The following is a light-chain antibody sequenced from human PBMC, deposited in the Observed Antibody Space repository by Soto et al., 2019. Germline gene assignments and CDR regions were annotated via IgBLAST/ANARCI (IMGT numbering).Light chain of an antibody. CDR3: RSDTRSSTL. J-gene: IGLJ2*01. CDR2: DVS. CDR1: SSDVGGYNY. V-gene: IGLV2-14*01. Sequence: QSALTQPASVAGSPGQSITISCTGTSSDVGGYNYVSWYQQHPGKAPKLMIYDVSNRPSGVSNRCSGSKSGNTASLTISGLQAEDEADYYCRSDTRSSTLFRVGTNLTVL.